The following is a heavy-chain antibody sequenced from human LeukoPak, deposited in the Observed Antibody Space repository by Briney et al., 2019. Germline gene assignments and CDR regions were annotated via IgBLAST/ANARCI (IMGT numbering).Heavy chain of an antibody. V-gene: IGHV4-39*02. CDR2: IYYSGST. CDR3: ARDHYGYYDAFDI. Sequence: SETLSLTCTVSGGSISSSSYYWGWIRQPPGKGLEWIGSIYYSGSTYYNPSLKSRVTISVDTSKNQFSLKLSSVTAADTAVYYCARDHYGYYDAFDIWGQGTMFTVSS. CDR1: GGSISSSSYY. D-gene: IGHD1-26*01. J-gene: IGHJ3*02.